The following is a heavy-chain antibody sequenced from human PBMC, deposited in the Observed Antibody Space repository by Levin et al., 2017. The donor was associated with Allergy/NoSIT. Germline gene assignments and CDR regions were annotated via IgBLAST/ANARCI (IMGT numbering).Heavy chain of an antibody. CDR2: VSNSGNT. Sequence: SETLSLTCTVSGDSVSSHYWNWIRQPPGKGLEWIGYVSNSGNTNFNPSLKSRVTMSVDTSKNQFSLKLSSVTAADTAGYYCGRYGVYGQGTFDIWGQGTMVTVSS. J-gene: IGHJ3*02. CDR3: GRYGVYGQGTFDI. D-gene: IGHD4-17*01. CDR1: GDSVSSHY. V-gene: IGHV4-59*02.